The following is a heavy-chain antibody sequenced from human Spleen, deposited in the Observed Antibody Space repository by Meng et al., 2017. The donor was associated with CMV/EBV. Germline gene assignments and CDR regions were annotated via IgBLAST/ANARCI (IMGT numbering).Heavy chain of an antibody. Sequence: QVQLQESGPGLVKPSGTLSLTCAFSDGSVSRSNLWTWVRQVPGKGLEWMWEIYHSGSTNYNPSLKSRVTISVDKFKNQFSLKLGSVTAADTAVYYCARIERRRILKYCGSDCSTTDYWGQGTLVTVSS. D-gene: IGHD2-21*02. CDR1: DGSVSRSNL. CDR3: ARIERRRILKYCGSDCSTTDY. CDR2: IYHSGST. V-gene: IGHV4-4*02. J-gene: IGHJ4*02.